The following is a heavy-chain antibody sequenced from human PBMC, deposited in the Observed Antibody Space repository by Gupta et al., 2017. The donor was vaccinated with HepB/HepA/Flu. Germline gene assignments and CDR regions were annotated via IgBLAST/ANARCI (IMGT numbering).Heavy chain of an antibody. Sequence: QLQLQESGPGLVKPSETLSLTCTVSGGSISSSSYYWGWIRQPPGKGLEWIGSIYYSGSTYYNPSLKSRVTISVDTSKNQFSLKLSSVTAADTAVYYCARQDCSSTSCHHPYYYYGMDVWGQGTTVTVSS. J-gene: IGHJ6*02. CDR3: ARQDCSSTSCHHPYYYYGMDV. D-gene: IGHD2-2*01. V-gene: IGHV4-39*01. CDR2: IYYSGST. CDR1: GGSISSSSYY.